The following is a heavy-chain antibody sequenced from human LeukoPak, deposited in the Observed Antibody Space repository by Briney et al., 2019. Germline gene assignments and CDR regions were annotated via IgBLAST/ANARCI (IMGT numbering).Heavy chain of an antibody. J-gene: IGHJ4*02. Sequence: QPGGSLRLSCAASGFTFSTFAMSWVRQAPGKGLEWVSIVSDGGGSTFYADSVKGRFTISRDNSKNTLYLQMNHLRAEDSAIYYCAKRVSYSSGSHFDYWAREPWSPSPQ. CDR2: VSDGGGST. V-gene: IGHV3-23*01. CDR1: GFTFSTFA. D-gene: IGHD3-10*01. CDR3: AKRVSYSSGSHFDY.